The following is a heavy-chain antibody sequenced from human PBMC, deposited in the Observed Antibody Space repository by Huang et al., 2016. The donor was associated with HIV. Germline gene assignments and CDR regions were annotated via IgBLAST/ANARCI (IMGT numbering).Heavy chain of an antibody. CDR2: FFYDGNT. CDR1: DGSISSSSYY. J-gene: IGHJ4*02. V-gene: IGHV4-39*01. Sequence: QLQLQESGPGLVKPSETLSLTCTVSDGSISSSSYYWGWIRPPPGKGLEWIATFFYDGNTYYNPSRKSRVTISVDTSKNQFSLNLSSVTAADTAVYYCAAMVRGVISYFDYWGQGTLVTVSS. CDR3: AAMVRGVISYFDY. D-gene: IGHD3-10*01.